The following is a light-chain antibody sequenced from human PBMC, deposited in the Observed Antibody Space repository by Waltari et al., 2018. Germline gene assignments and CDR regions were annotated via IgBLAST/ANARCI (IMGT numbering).Light chain of an antibody. J-gene: IGKJ1*01. CDR1: QSVSRA. V-gene: IGKV3-20*01. CDR3: QHYLRLPVT. Sequence: EIVLTQSPGTLSLSLGERATVSCRASQSVSRALAWYQQKPGQAPRLLIYGAFTRATGIPDRFSGSGSGTDFSLTISRLEPDDFAVYYCQHYLRLPVTFGQGTTVEI. CDR2: GAF.